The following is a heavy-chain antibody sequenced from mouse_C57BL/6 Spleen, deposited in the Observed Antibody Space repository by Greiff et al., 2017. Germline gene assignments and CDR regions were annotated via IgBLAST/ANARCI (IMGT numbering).Heavy chain of an antibody. V-gene: IGHV1-82*01. CDR2: IYPGDGDT. Sequence: QVQLQQSGPELVKPGASVKISCKASGYAFSSSWMNWVKQRPGKGLEWIGRIYPGDGDTNYNGKFKGKATLTADNSSSTAYMQLSSLTSEDSAVYFFARGLRQGGFAYWGQGTLVTVSA. D-gene: IGHD1-1*01. CDR3: ARGLRQGGFAY. CDR1: GYAFSSSW. J-gene: IGHJ3*01.